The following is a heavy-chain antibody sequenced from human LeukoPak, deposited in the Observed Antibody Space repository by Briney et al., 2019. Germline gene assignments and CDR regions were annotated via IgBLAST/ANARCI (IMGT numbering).Heavy chain of an antibody. CDR1: GFTFSSYA. CDR2: ISGSGGST. J-gene: IGHJ6*02. Sequence: PGGSLRLSCAASGFTFSSYAMSWVRQAPGKGLEWVSAISGSGGSTYYADSVKGRFTISRDNSKNTLYLQMNSLRAEDTAVYYCALCGAAAGFFRTYYYYGMDVWGQGTTVTVSS. D-gene: IGHD6-13*01. V-gene: IGHV3-23*01. CDR3: ALCGAAAGFFRTYYYYGMDV.